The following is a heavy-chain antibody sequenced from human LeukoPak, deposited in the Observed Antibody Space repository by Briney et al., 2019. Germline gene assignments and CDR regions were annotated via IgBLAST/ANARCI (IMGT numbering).Heavy chain of an antibody. V-gene: IGHV1-46*01. J-gene: IGHJ4*02. CDR1: GYTFTSYY. Sequence: ASVKVSCKASGYTFTSYYMHWVRQAPGQGLEWMGIINPSGGSTSYAQKFQGRVTMTRDTSTSTVYMELSSLRSEDTAVYYCARRGYCSSTSCHYLWGDRPMSDWGQGALVTVSS. CDR3: ARRGYCSSTSCHYLWGDRPMSD. D-gene: IGHD2-2*01. CDR2: INPSGGST.